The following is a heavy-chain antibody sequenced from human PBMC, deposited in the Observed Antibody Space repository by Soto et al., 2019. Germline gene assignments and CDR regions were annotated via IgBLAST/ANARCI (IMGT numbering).Heavy chain of an antibody. V-gene: IGHV4-59*05. D-gene: IGHD2-15*01. CDR1: GDSVSSYY. J-gene: IGHJ5*02. CDR3: ARYCSGGSCYSPWFDP. Sequence: PSETLSLTCTVSGDSVSSYYWSWIRQPAGRGLEWIGRIYISGSTYYNPSLKSRVTISVDTSKNQFSLKLSSVTAADTAVYYCARYCSGGSCYSPWFDPWGQGTLVTVSS. CDR2: IYISGST.